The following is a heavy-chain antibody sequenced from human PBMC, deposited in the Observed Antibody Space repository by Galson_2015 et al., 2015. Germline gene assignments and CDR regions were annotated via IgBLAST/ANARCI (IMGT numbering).Heavy chain of an antibody. CDR3: ARTTTYDEDGNY. D-gene: IGHD3-3*01. CDR2: ISSSIAYI. V-gene: IGHV3-21*01. J-gene: IGHJ4*02. CDR1: GFTFSRYS. Sequence: SLRLSCAASGFTFSRYSMGWVRQAPGKGLEWFSTISSSIAYINYADSVKGRFTISRDNAKNSLYLQMNSLRAEDTAVYYCARTTTYDEDGNYSRPGTLVAASS.